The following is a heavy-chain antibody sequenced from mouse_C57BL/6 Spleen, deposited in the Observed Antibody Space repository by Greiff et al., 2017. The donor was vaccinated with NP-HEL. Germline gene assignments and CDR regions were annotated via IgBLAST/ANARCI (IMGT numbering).Heavy chain of an antibody. Sequence: VQLQQPGAALVKPGASVKMSCKASGYTFTRYWITWVKQRPGQGLEWIGDIYPGSGSTNYNEKFKSKAPLTVDPASSTAYMQVSSVTSEDSAVYYCARGSPPDWYFDVWGTGTTVTVAT. V-gene: IGHV1-55*01. CDR3: ARGSPPDWYFDV. J-gene: IGHJ1*03. CDR2: IYPGSGST. D-gene: IGHD1-1*02. CDR1: GYTFTRYW.